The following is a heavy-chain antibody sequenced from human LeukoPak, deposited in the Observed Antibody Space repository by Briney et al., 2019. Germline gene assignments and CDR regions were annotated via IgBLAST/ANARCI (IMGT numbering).Heavy chain of an antibody. J-gene: IGHJ4*02. CDR3: ARAPRDVYNPTDY. D-gene: IGHD5-24*01. Sequence: SETLSLTCTVSGYSISSGYYWGWIRQPPGKGLEWIGSIHHSGSTYYNPSLKSRVTISVDTFKNQFSLKVTSVTAADTAVYYCARAPRDVYNPTDYWGQGTRVTVSS. CDR2: IHHSGST. V-gene: IGHV4-38-2*02. CDR1: GYSISSGYY.